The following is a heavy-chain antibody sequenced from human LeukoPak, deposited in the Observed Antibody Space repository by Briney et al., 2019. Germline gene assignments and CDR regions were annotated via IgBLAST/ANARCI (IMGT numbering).Heavy chain of an antibody. CDR2: IANFRDF. Sequence: SETLSLTSTFSRDSLTGGEWTCIRQSPAKRLESIGYIANFRDFNYNPSPQTRVTVSMDASKNQFSLKFTSVTSAHTAVYYCVRRIRAPDLWGEGILVSV. V-gene: IGHV4-59*01. CDR3: VRRIRAPDL. CDR1: RDSLTGGE. J-gene: IGHJ4*02.